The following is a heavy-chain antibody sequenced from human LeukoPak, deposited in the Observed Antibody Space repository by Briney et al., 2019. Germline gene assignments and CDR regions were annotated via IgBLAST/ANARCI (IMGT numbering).Heavy chain of an antibody. D-gene: IGHD2-21*01. V-gene: IGHV4-30-4*01. Sequence: PSETLSLTCTVSGGSISTSDYYWNWIRQPPGKGLEWIGYIFYSGNTYYNPSLKSRLTISVDTSKNQFSLKLSSVTAADTAVYYCARGLGVIPSYGMDVWGQGTTVTVSS. CDR2: IFYSGNT. J-gene: IGHJ6*02. CDR1: GGSISTSDYY. CDR3: ARGLGVIPSYGMDV.